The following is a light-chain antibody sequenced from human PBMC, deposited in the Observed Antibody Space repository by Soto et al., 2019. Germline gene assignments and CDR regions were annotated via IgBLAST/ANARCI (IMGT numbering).Light chain of an antibody. Sequence: QSALTQPASVSGSPGQSITISCTGTSSDVGGYNYVSWYQQHPGKAPKLMIYDVSNRPSGVSNRFSGSKSGNTASRTISGRQAEDEADYYCSSYTSSSTRVFGGGTKLTVL. V-gene: IGLV2-14*01. CDR3: SSYTSSSTRV. CDR2: DVS. CDR1: SSDVGGYNY. J-gene: IGLJ2*01.